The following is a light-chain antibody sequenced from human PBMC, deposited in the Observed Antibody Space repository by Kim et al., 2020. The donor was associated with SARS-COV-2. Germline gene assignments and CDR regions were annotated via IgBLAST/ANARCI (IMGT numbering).Light chain of an antibody. Sequence: SASVGDRVTITCRASQSVSPWLAWYQQKPGQAPKPLIYKSSTLEFGVPSRFSGSGSGTEFTLTISGLQPDDFATYYCQQYHTYWTFGPGTKVDIK. J-gene: IGKJ1*01. CDR3: QQYHTYWT. V-gene: IGKV1-5*03. CDR1: QSVSPW. CDR2: KSS.